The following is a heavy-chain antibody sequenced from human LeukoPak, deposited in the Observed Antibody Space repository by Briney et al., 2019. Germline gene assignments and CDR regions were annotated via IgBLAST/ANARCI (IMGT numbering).Heavy chain of an antibody. CDR2: INHSGST. CDR3: ASRRTAMVRSIDY. J-gene: IGHJ4*02. CDR1: GDSISRNY. Sequence: PSETLSLTCTVSGDSISRNYWSWIRQPPGKGLEWIGEINHSGSTNYNPSLKSRVTISVDTSKDQFSLKLSSVTAADTAVYYCASRRTAMVRSIDYWGQGTLVTVSS. D-gene: IGHD5-18*01. V-gene: IGHV4-34*01.